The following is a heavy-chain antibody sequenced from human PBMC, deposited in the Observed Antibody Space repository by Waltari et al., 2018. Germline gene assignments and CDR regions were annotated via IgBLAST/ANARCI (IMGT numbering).Heavy chain of an antibody. V-gene: IGHV4-34*01. CDR1: GGSFSGYY. Sequence: QVQLQQWGAGLLTPSETLSLTCAVYGGSFSGYYWSWIRQPPGKGLEWIGEINHSGSTNYNPSLKSRVTISVDTSKNQFSLKLSSVTAADTAVYYCARNRRWLQYNDAFDIWGQGTMVTVSS. D-gene: IGHD5-12*01. CDR2: INHSGST. J-gene: IGHJ3*02. CDR3: ARNRRWLQYNDAFDI.